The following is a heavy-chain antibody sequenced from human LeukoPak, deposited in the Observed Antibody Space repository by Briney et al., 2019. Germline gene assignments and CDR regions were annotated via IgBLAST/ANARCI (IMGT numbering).Heavy chain of an antibody. CDR3: ARDRYLDIDY. CDR2: ISSSGNTI. CDR1: GFTFSSYE. V-gene: IGHV3-48*03. D-gene: IGHD2-2*03. J-gene: IGHJ4*02. Sequence: GGSLRLSCAASGFTFSSYEMNWVRQAPGKGLEWVSYISSSGNTIYYADSVKGRFTISRDNAKNSLYLQMNSLRAEDTAVYYCARDRYLDIDYWGQGTLLTVSS.